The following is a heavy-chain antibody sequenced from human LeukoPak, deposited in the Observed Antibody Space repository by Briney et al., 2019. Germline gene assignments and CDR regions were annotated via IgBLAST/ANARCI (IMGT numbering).Heavy chain of an antibody. CDR1: GFTFSKAW. J-gene: IGHJ4*03. CDR2: IKSKTDGGTT. CDR3: TNLGPGYCSCTSCSTFDFDY. V-gene: IGHV3-15*01. D-gene: IGHD2-2*01. Sequence: GESLRLSCAASGFTFSKAWMSWVRQAPGKGLEWVGHIKSKTDGGTTDYAAPVKGRFTISGDNSKNTLYLQMNSMKIEDTAVYYCTNLGPGYCSCTSCSTFDFDYWGHGAIVTV.